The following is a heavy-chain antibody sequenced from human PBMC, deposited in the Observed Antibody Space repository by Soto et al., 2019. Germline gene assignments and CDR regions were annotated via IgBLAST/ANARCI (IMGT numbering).Heavy chain of an antibody. J-gene: IGHJ4*02. CDR1: GFTFSGSW. Sequence: EVQLVESGGGLVQPGGSLRLSCVASGFTFSGSWMHWVRQAPGKGLVWLSRIIGDGSGADYADSVKERFIISRDNAKNTVYLQMDSLGAEDTAVYYCARVAVATRGIDYWGQGTLVTVSS. V-gene: IGHV3-74*01. D-gene: IGHD6-19*01. CDR2: IIGDGSGA. CDR3: ARVAVATRGIDY.